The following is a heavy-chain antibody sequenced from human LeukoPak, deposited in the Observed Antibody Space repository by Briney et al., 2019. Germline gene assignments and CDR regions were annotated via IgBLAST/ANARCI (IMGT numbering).Heavy chain of an antibody. V-gene: IGHV3-48*03. CDR2: ISSSGTTT. Sequence: GGSLRLSCAGSGFIFSHYEMSWVRQAPGKGLEWVSYISSSGTTTYYADSVKGRFTISRDNAKNSLFLQMNSLRAEDTAVYYCARASTITTRNGMDVWGQGTTVTVSS. D-gene: IGHD4-11*01. J-gene: IGHJ6*02. CDR3: ARASTITTRNGMDV. CDR1: GFIFSHYE.